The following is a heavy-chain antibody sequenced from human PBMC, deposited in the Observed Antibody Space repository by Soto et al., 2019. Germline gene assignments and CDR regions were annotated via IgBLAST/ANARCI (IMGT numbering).Heavy chain of an antibody. CDR1: GFTFENYS. CDR2: ISWESGII. Sequence: GGSLRLSCAASGFTFENYSIHWVRQAPGKGLEWVSGISWESGIIGYAESVKGRFTISREKAKNFLYLQMDSLRAEDTALYYCAKDNAGWSGSPIDYWGQGTLLPVSP. J-gene: IGHJ4*02. D-gene: IGHD6-19*01. CDR3: AKDNAGWSGSPIDY. V-gene: IGHV3-9*01.